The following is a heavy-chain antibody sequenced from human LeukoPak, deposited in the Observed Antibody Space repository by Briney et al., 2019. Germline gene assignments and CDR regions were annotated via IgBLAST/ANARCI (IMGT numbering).Heavy chain of an antibody. CDR2: INHSGST. V-gene: IGHV4-34*01. CDR1: GGSFSGYY. Sequence: SETLSLTCAVYGGSFSGYYWSWIRQPPGKGLEWVGEINHSGSTNYNPSLKSRVTISVDTSKNQFSLKLSSVTAADTAVYYCARGAPGDIAAAGADYYYGMDVWGQGTTVTVSS. J-gene: IGHJ6*02. D-gene: IGHD6-13*01. CDR3: ARGAPGDIAAAGADYYYGMDV.